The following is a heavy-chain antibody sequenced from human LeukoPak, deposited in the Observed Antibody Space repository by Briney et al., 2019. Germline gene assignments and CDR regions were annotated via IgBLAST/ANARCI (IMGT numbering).Heavy chain of an antibody. CDR2: MNPNSGNT. V-gene: IGHV1-8*03. CDR3: ARGCSSTSCFSMVDP. J-gene: IGHJ5*02. Sequence: GASVKVSCKASGYTFTSYDINWVRQATGQGLEWMGWMNPNSGNTGYAQKFQGRVTITRNTSISTAYMELSSLRSEDTAVYYCARGCSSTSCFSMVDPWGQGTLVTVPS. CDR1: GYTFTSYD. D-gene: IGHD2-2*01.